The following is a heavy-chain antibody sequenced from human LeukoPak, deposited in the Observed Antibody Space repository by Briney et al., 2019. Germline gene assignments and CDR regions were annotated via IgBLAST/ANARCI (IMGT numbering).Heavy chain of an antibody. CDR2: LTDTSGDT. V-gene: IGHV3-23*01. CDR3: ARVAGNYDSSGYYG. J-gene: IGHJ4*02. D-gene: IGHD3-22*01. Sequence: QAGGSLRLSCVASGFSFSSYAMSWVRQAPGKGLERVSGLTDTSGDTYYADSVKGRFTISRDNAKNSLYLQMNSLRAEDTAVYYCARVAGNYDSSGYYGWGQGTLVTVSS. CDR1: GFSFSSYA.